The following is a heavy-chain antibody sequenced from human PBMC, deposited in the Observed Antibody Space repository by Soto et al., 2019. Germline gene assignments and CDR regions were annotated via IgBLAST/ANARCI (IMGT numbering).Heavy chain of an antibody. J-gene: IGHJ4*02. D-gene: IGHD7-27*01. Sequence: QVQLVQSGAEVKKPGASVKVSCKASGYTFTSYDINWVRQATGQGLEWMGWMNPNSGNTGYAQKFPGRVTMTRNTSISTADMELSTLRSEDTAVDSCARDATVLGNDYWGQGTLVTVSS. CDR3: ARDATVLGNDY. V-gene: IGHV1-8*01. CDR2: MNPNSGNT. CDR1: GYTFTSYD.